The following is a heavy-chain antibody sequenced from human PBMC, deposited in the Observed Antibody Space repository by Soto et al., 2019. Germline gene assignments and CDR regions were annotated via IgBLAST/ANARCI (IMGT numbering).Heavy chain of an antibody. CDR1: GYLSTRLG. V-gene: IGHV1-18*04. CDR3: ARDYGTYYDLTGPPLFFSGLDV. J-gene: IGHJ6*04. D-gene: IGHD3-22*01. Sequence: ASGKICCKASGYLSTRLGISWERQAPGQGPEWVGWLSANTGHTVYGQRVQDRVTLTTDTSTSTDYIELRSLTSGDTAVYYWARDYGTYYDLTGPPLFFSGLDVWGEVTTFPVSP. CDR2: LSANTGHT.